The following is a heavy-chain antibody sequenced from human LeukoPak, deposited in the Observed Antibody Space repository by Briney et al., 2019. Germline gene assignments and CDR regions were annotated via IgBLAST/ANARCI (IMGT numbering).Heavy chain of an antibody. Sequence: GGSLRLSCAASGSTFSTYWMTWVRQPPGKGLEWVANLKQDGSEEYYVDSVKGRFTISRDNAKNSLYLQMSSLRAEDTAVYYCARDYRSSSGRSIDYWGQGTLVTVSS. CDR3: ARDYRSSSGRSIDY. D-gene: IGHD6-6*01. CDR2: LKQDGSEE. J-gene: IGHJ4*02. V-gene: IGHV3-7*01. CDR1: GSTFSTYW.